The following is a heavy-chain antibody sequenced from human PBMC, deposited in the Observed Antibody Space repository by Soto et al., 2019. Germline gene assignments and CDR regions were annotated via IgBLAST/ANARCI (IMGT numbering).Heavy chain of an antibody. D-gene: IGHD3-16*01. CDR3: AKGVSPYYYGMDV. J-gene: IGHJ6*02. CDR1: GFTFSSYG. Sequence: QVQLVESGGGVVQPGWSLRLSCAASGFTFSSYGMHWVRQAPGKGLEWVAVISYDGSNKYYADSVKGRFTISRDNSKNTLYLQMNSLRAEDTAVYYCAKGVSPYYYGMDVWGQGTTVTVSS. CDR2: ISYDGSNK. V-gene: IGHV3-30*18.